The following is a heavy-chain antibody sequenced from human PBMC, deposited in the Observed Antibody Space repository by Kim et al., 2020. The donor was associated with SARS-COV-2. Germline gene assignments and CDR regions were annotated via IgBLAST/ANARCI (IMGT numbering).Heavy chain of an antibody. CDR3: ARVSERAAAGHLDY. Sequence: AQKYQGRVPMTRDTSTSTVDMELSSLRSEDTAVYYCARVSERAAAGHLDYWGQGTLVTVSS. J-gene: IGHJ4*02. D-gene: IGHD6-13*01. V-gene: IGHV1-46*01.